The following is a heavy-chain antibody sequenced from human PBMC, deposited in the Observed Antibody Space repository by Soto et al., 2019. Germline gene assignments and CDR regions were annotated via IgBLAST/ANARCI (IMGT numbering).Heavy chain of an antibody. D-gene: IGHD6-13*01. V-gene: IGHV4-4*02. CDR1: GGSISSSNW. CDR3: SRYRREAVAGYTLGN. CDR2: IYHSGST. Sequence: SETLSLTCAVSGGSISSSNWWSWVRQPPGKGLEWIGEIYHSGSTNYNPSLKSRVTISEDTSKSQFSLKVNSMTAADTAVYYCSRYRREAVAGYTLGNWGQGILVTVSS. J-gene: IGHJ4*02.